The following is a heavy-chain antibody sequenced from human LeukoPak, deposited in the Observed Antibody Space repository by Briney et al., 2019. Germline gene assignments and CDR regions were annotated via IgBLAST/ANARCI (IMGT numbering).Heavy chain of an antibody. V-gene: IGHV1-18*01. D-gene: IGHD3-3*01. J-gene: IGHJ4*02. CDR3: ARGIFLEWFPPGFDY. CDR1: GYTFTSYG. CDR2: ISAYNGNT. Sequence: ASVKVSCKASGYTFTSYGISWVRQAPGQGLEWMGWISAYNGNTNYAQKLQGRVTMTTDTSTSTAYMELRSLRSDDTAVYYCARGIFLEWFPPGFDYWGQGTLVTVSS.